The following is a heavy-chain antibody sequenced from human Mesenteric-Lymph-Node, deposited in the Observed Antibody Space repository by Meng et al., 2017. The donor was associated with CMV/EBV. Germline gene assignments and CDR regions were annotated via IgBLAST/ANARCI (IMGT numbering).Heavy chain of an antibody. J-gene: IGHJ4*02. D-gene: IGHD3-16*01. V-gene: IGHV6-1*01. CDR1: GDSIASTLPA. CDR2: TYYRSESYN. Sequence: QIQRHQSGPGLVKSSPTLSGPCSSSGDSIASTLPAWNWIRQSPSRGLALLGRTYYRSESYNDYAVSVKSRISVNLDTSKKQLSLHLNFVTPEDTAVYYCAYFGDLPPLWWGQGTLVTVSS. CDR3: AYFGDLPPLW.